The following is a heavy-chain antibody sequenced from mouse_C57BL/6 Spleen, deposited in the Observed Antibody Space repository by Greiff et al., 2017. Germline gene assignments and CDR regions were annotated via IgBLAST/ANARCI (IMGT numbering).Heavy chain of an antibody. J-gene: IGHJ3*01. CDR2: IRSKSNNYAT. V-gene: IGHV10-1*01. CDR1: GFSFNTYA. D-gene: IGHD4-1*01. Sequence: DVQLVESGGGLVQPKGSLKLSCAASGFSFNTYAMNWVRQAPGKGLEWVARIRSKSNNYATYYADSVKDRFTISRDDSESMLYLQMNNLKTEDTAMYYCVRLGTGSAYWGQGTLVTVSA. CDR3: VRLGTGSAY.